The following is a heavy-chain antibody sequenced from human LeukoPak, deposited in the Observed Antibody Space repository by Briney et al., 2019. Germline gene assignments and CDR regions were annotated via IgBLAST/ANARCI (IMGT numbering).Heavy chain of an antibody. D-gene: IGHD3-22*01. CDR2: ISGSGETS. CDR3: AKSQQLSGFPFDF. CDR1: GFTFSNSA. V-gene: IGHV3-23*01. Sequence: GGSLRLSCAASGFTFSNSAMSWVRQAPGKGLEWVSAISGSGETSYHANSVEGRFTISRDNSNTLYLQMNSLREDDTAICYCAKSQQLSGFPFDFWGQGTLVIVSS. J-gene: IGHJ4*02.